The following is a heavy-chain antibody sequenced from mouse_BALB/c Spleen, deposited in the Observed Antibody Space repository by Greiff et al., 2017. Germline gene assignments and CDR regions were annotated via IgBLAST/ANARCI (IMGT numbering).Heavy chain of an antibody. CDR2: IDPANGNT. CDR3: ARSGDYDVYWYFDV. CDR1: GFNIKDTY. D-gene: IGHD2-4*01. J-gene: IGHJ1*01. Sequence: EVKVEESGAELVKPGASVKLSCTASGFNIKDTYMHWVKQRPEQGLEWIGRIDPANGNTKYDPKFQGKATITADTSSNTAYLQLSSLTSEDTAVYYCARSGDYDVYWYFDVWGAGTTVTVSS. V-gene: IGHV14-3*02.